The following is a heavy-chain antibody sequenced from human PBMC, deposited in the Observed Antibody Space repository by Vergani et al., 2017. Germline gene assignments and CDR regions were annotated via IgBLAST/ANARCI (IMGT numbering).Heavy chain of an antibody. Sequence: EVQLVESGGGLIHPGGSLRLSCEGSGFSFSGYWMHWVRQSPEKGLVWVSRIKSDGSITNYADSVKGRFTISRDNAKNTLYLEMNSLRGVDTAIYYCVRARCSGPCFMSNWFDSWGQGTLVTVSS. D-gene: IGHD5-12*01. J-gene: IGHJ5*01. V-gene: IGHV3-74*01. CDR2: IKSDGSIT. CDR1: GFSFSGYW. CDR3: VRARCSGPCFMSNWFDS.